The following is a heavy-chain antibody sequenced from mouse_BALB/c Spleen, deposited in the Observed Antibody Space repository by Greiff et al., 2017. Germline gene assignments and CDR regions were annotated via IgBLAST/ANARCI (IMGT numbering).Heavy chain of an antibody. V-gene: IGHV2-9*02. CDR3: ARDGGWVAY. Sequence: VKVVESGPGLVAPSQSLSITCTVSGFSLTSYGVHWVRQPPGKGLEWLGVIWAGGSTNYNSALMSRLSISKDNSKSQVFLKMNSLQTDDTAMYSCARDGGWVAYWGQGTLVTVSA. CDR2: IWAGGST. J-gene: IGHJ3*01. CDR1: GFSLTSYG.